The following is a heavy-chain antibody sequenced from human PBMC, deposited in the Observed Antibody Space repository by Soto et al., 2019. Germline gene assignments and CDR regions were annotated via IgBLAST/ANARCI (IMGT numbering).Heavy chain of an antibody. CDR1: GHGFTDYY. V-gene: IGHV1-46*01. J-gene: IGHJ3*02. CDR3: ARKPRRGYSYGPNYGKENAFDI. D-gene: IGHD5-18*01. Sequence: ASVKVSCKASGHGFTDYYMHWVRQAPGQGLERMGIINPSGGSTSYAQKFQGRVTMTRDTSTSTVYMELSSLRSEDTAVYYCARKPRRGYSYGPNYGKENAFDIWGQGTMVTVSS. CDR2: INPSGGST.